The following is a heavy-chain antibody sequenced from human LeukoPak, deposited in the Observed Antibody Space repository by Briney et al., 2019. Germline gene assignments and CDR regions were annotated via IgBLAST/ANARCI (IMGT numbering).Heavy chain of an antibody. Sequence: SETLSLTCTVSGAFISTYYWSWIRQPAGKGLEWVGRIFASGTTNYNPSLESRVAMSVDTSKNQFSLNLSSVTAADTAIYFCVQDGPLRSDYWGQGTLVTVSS. CDR3: VQDGPLRSDY. CDR2: IFASGTT. D-gene: IGHD3-16*01. J-gene: IGHJ4*02. V-gene: IGHV4-4*07. CDR1: GAFISTYY.